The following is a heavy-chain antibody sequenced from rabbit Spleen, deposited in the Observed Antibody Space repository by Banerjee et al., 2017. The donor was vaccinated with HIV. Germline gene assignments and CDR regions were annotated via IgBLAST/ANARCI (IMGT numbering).Heavy chain of an antibody. D-gene: IGHD1-1*01. CDR3: ARDTSSSFSSYGMDL. J-gene: IGHJ6*01. Sequence: QSLEESGGGLVKPGASLTLTCKASGLDFSGDSYDSYMCWVRQAPGKGLEWIACIDIGSNGFTYFASWAKGRFTISKTSSTTVTLQMTSLTAADTATYFCARDTSSSFSSYGMDLWGQGTLVTVS. CDR1: GLDFSGDSY. V-gene: IGHV1S40*01. CDR2: IDIGSNGFT.